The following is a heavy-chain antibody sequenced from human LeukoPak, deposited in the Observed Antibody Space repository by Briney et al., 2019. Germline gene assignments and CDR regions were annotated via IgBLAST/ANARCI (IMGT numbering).Heavy chain of an antibody. J-gene: IGHJ4*02. CDR1: GFTFSSYA. V-gene: IGHV3-23*01. Sequence: GGSLRLSCAASGFTFSSYAMSWVRQAPGKGLEWVSSVSGSGSSTYYADSVKGRFTISRDNSKNTLYLQTNSLRAEDTAVYYCAKDQRGYGRIIDYWGQGTLVTISS. D-gene: IGHD3-10*01. CDR3: AKDQRGYGRIIDY. CDR2: VSGSGSST.